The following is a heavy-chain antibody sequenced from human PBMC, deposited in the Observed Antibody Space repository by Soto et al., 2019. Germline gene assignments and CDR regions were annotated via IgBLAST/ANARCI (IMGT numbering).Heavy chain of an antibody. Sequence: PGGSLRLSCVGSGFSVYSGYMSWVRQAPGKGLEWVSVIYADGNTYYADSVKGRFTISRDNSKNTLYLQMNTLRADDTAVYYCARVNSAWALHYWGQGTLVTVSS. CDR2: IYADGNT. V-gene: IGHV3-53*01. CDR1: GFSVYSGY. J-gene: IGHJ4*02. CDR3: ARVNSAWALHY. D-gene: IGHD1-26*01.